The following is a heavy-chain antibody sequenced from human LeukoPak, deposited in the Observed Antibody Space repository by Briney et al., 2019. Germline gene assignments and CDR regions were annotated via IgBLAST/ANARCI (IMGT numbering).Heavy chain of an antibody. CDR1: GFSFEDYG. J-gene: IGHJ4*02. D-gene: IGHD1-26*01. CDR3: ARSLSGSYAYYFDY. Sequence: PGGSLRLSCAASGFSFEDYGMSWVRQAPGKGLEWVANIKQDGSEKYYVDSVKGRFTISRDNAKISLYLQMNSLRAEDTAVYYCARSLSGSYAYYFDYWGQGTLVTVSS. V-gene: IGHV3-7*01. CDR2: IKQDGSEK.